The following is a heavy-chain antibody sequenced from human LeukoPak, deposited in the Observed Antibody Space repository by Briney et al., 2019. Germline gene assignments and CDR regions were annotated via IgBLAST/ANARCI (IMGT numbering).Heavy chain of an antibody. D-gene: IGHD3-10*01. V-gene: IGHV5-51*01. CDR1: GYSFTSYW. Sequence: GESLKISCKGSGYSFTSYWIGWVRQLPGKGLEWMGIIYPGDSDTRYSPSFQGQVTISADKSISTAYLQWSSLKASDTALYYCARQAITMVRGVMGHMDVWGKGTTVTVSS. CDR2: IYPGDSDT. CDR3: ARQAITMVRGVMGHMDV. J-gene: IGHJ6*03.